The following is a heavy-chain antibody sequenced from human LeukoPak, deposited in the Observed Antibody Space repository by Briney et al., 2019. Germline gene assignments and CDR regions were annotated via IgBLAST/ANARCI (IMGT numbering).Heavy chain of an antibody. Sequence: GGSLRLSCAASGFTFSSYAMSWVRQAPGKGLEWVSAISGSGGSTYYADSVKGRFTISRDNSKNTLYLQMNSLRAEDTAVYYCARGEYYYDSSGPEAFDIWGQGTMVTVSS. CDR2: ISGSGGST. CDR1: GFTFSSYA. J-gene: IGHJ3*02. D-gene: IGHD3-22*01. V-gene: IGHV3-23*01. CDR3: ARGEYYYDSSGPEAFDI.